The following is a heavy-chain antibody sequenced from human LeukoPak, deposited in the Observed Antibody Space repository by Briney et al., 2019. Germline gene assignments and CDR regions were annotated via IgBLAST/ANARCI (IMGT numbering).Heavy chain of an antibody. D-gene: IGHD3-10*01. CDR1: GGSFSGYY. V-gene: IGHV4-34*01. Sequence: SDTLSLTCAVYGGSFSGYYWSWIRQPPGKGLEWIGEINHSGSTNYNPSLKSRVAISVGTSKNQFSLKLSSVTATCTAVYDCAGGRSRLWFGELLASSHDAFDIWGQGTMVTVSS. CDR3: AGGRSRLWFGELLASSHDAFDI. J-gene: IGHJ3*02. CDR2: INHSGST.